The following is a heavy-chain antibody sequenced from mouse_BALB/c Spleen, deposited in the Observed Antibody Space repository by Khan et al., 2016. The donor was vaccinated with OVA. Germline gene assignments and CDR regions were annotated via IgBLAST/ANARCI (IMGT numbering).Heavy chain of an antibody. V-gene: IGHV2-6-2*01. Sequence: QVQLKESGPDLVAPSQSLSITCSVSGFSLTSFAIHWVRPPPGKGLEWLVVILSDGRTTYNSSLKSRLSISKDNSTSQVFLKINSLQTDDTAMYYCARHQFPLSMDSWGQGTSDTVSS. CDR3: ARHQFPLSMDS. J-gene: IGHJ4*01. CDR1: GFSLTSFA. CDR2: ILSDGRT.